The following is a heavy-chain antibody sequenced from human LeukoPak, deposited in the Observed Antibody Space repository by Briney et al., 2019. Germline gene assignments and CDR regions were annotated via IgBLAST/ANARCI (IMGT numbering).Heavy chain of an antibody. Sequence: TSSETLSLTCTVSGGSIRSSSYYWGWIRQPPGKGLEWIGSIYYSGSTYYNPSLKSRVTISVDTSKNQFSLKLSSVTAADTAVYYCARLLFTYYYDSSGYYFDYWGQGTLVTVSS. D-gene: IGHD3-22*01. V-gene: IGHV4-39*01. CDR1: GGSIRSSSYY. CDR2: IYYSGST. CDR3: ARLLFTYYYDSSGYYFDY. J-gene: IGHJ4*02.